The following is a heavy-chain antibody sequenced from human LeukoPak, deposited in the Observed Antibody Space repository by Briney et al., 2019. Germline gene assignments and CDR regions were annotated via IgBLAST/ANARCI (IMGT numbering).Heavy chain of an antibody. D-gene: IGHD2-21*01. V-gene: IGHV1-69*13. J-gene: IGHJ3*02. CDR3: ARGVVLPGKRHPDAFDI. CDR1: GGTFSSYA. CDR2: IIPIFGTA. Sequence: SVKVSCKASGGTFSSYAISWVRQAPGQGLEWMGGIIPIFGTANYAQKFQGRVTITADESASTAYMELSSLRSEDTAVYYCARGVVLPGKRHPDAFDIWGQGTMVTVSS.